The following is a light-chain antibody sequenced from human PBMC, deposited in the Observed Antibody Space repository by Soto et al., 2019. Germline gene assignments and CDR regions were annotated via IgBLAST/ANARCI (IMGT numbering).Light chain of an antibody. CDR1: SSDVGGYNY. CDR2: YVS. V-gene: IGLV2-14*03. J-gene: IGLJ1*01. CDR3: SSYTSINSYV. Sequence: QSALTQPASVSGSPGQSITISCTGTSSDVGGYNYVSWYQQHPGKAPKLMIYYVSHRPSGVSNRFSGSKSGNTASLTISGLQAEDEAYYYCSSYTSINSYVFGTGTKLTVL.